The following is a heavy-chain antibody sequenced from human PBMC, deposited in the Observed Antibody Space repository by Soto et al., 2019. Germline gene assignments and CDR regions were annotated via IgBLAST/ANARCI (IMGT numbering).Heavy chain of an antibody. CDR2: IWYDGSNK. J-gene: IGHJ4*02. CDR3: ARGFDYGDYFDY. D-gene: IGHD4-17*01. V-gene: IGHV3-33*01. Sequence: QVQLVESGGGVVQPGRSLRLSCAASGFTFSSYGMHWVRQAPGKGLEWVAVIWYDGSNKYYADSVKGRFTISRDNSKNTLYLHMNSLRAEDTAVYYCARGFDYGDYFDYWGQGTLVTVSS. CDR1: GFTFSSYG.